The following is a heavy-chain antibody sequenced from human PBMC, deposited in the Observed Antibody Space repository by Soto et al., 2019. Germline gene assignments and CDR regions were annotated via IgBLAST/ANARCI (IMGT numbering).Heavy chain of an antibody. CDR3: ARHLRGYSYGWKAYYYYGMDV. J-gene: IGHJ6*02. V-gene: IGHV5-51*01. Sequence: PGESLKISCKGSGYSFTSYWIGWVRQMPGKGLEWMGIIYPGDSDTRYSPSFQGQVTISADKSISTAYLQWNSLKASDTAMYYCARHLRGYSYGWKAYYYYGMDVWGQGTTVTVSS. D-gene: IGHD5-18*01. CDR2: IYPGDSDT. CDR1: GYSFTSYW.